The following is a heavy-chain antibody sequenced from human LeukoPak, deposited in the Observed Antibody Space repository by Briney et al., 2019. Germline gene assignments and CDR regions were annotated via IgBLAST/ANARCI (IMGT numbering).Heavy chain of an antibody. CDR2: LYYIGST. V-gene: IGHV4-59*01. Sequence: SETLSLTCSVSGGSLSSYYWSWIRQPPGKGLEWIGYLYYIGSTNSNPSLKSRVTMSVDTSKKQFSLKLRSVTAADAAVYYCARGGSGISYAFDIWGQGTMVTVSS. CDR3: ARGGSGISYAFDI. CDR1: GGSLSSYY. J-gene: IGHJ3*02. D-gene: IGHD3-10*01.